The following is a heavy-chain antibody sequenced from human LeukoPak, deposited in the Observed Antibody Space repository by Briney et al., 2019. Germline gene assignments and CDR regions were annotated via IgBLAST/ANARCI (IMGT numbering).Heavy chain of an antibody. CDR1: GYTFTSNH. CDR3: AREQGQVPGPLVVAGTYYFDY. CDR2: INPSGRST. V-gene: IGHV1-46*01. Sequence: ASVKVSCKASGYTFTSNHIHWVRQAPGQGLEWMGIINPSGRSTNYAHNFQGRVTMTSDTSTSTVYMELSSLRSEDTAVYYCAREQGQVPGPLVVAGTYYFDYWGQGTLVTVSS. D-gene: IGHD2-15*01. J-gene: IGHJ4*02.